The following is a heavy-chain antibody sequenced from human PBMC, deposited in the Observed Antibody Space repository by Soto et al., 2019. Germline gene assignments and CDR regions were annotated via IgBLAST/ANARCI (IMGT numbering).Heavy chain of an antibody. CDR1: GGTFSSYA. J-gene: IGHJ5*02. CDR3: ARVTSMVRGVSDNGFDP. CDR2: IIPMYGPA. D-gene: IGHD3-10*01. V-gene: IGHV1-69*01. Sequence: QVPLVQSGAEVKKPGSSVTVSCKASGGTFSSYAIHWVRQAPGQGLEWMGGIIPMYGPAKYAQRFQGRVTITADEATTTVYMELTSLTSQDTAVYYCARVTSMVRGVSDNGFDPWFHGALVTVSS.